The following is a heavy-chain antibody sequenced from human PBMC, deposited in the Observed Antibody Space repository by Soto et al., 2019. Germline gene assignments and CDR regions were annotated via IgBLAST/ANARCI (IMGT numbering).Heavy chain of an antibody. CDR2: IKSKTEGGTT. CDR3: TTDSLFTGQLVRMDN. Sequence: EVQLVESGGGLVNPGGSLRLSCAASGFIFSDAWINWVRQAPGKGLEWVGRIKSKTEGGTTDFAAPVKGRFAISRDDSRDVVYMEMYSLKTDDTAVYFCTTDSLFTGQLVRMDNWGHGTLVTVSS. CDR1: GFIFSDAW. V-gene: IGHV3-15*07. D-gene: IGHD3-9*01. J-gene: IGHJ4*01.